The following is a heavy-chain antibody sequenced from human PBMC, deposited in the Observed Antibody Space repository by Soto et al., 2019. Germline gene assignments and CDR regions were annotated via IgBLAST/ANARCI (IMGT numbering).Heavy chain of an antibody. V-gene: IGHV4-59*01. J-gene: IGHJ4*02. CDR2: IYYSGST. CDR1: GGSISSYY. D-gene: IGHD6-13*01. CDR3: ARDGGSSLLMAFDY. Sequence: QVQLQESGPGLVKPSETLSLTCTVSGGSISSYYWSWIRQPPVKGLEWIGYIYYSGSTNYNPSLKSRVTISVDTSKNQFSLKLSSVTAADTAVYYCARDGGSSLLMAFDYWGQGTLVTVSS.